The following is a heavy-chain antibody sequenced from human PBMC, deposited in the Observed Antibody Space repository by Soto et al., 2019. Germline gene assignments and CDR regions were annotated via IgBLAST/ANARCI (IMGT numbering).Heavy chain of an antibody. CDR2: IIPIFGTA. J-gene: IGHJ6*02. CDR3: ARASWIQLWGYYYYGMDV. CDR1: GGTFSSYA. V-gene: IGHV1-69*13. D-gene: IGHD5-18*01. Sequence: SVKVSCKASGGTFSSYAISWVRRAPGQGLEWMGGIIPIFGTANYAQKFQGRVTITADESTSTAYMELSSLRSEDTAVYYCARASWIQLWGYYYYGMDVWGQGTTVTVSS.